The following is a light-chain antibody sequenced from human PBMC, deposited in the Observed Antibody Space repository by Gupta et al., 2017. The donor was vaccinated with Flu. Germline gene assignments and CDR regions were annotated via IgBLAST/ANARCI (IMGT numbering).Light chain of an antibody. V-gene: IGKV3-20*01. CDR3: QQDGSSPFT. Sequence: EVLLAQSPVTLSLSPGDRATLSCRASHSVRNNYLAWYQQKPGQAPRLLIYATSSRAPGIPDRFSGSGSGTDFTLTISRLEPEDFAVFFCQQDGSSPFTFGQGTKVDIK. CDR1: HSVRNNY. CDR2: ATS. J-gene: IGKJ2*01.